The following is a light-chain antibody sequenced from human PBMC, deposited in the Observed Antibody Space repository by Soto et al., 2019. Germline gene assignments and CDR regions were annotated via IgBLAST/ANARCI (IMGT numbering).Light chain of an antibody. CDR3: HQFDCSLWT. V-gene: IGKV3-20*01. CDR2: GAS. Sequence: EIVLTQSPGTLSLSPGERATLSCRASQSVSSNYLAWYQQKAGHAPRLLIYGASSRATGIPDRLSGGGSGTDLSLTISRLESADLVVYYCHQFDCSLWTFGQRTKVDIK. CDR1: QSVSSNY. J-gene: IGKJ1*01.